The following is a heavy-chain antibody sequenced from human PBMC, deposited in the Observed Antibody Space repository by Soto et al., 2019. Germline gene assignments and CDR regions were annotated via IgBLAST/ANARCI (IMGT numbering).Heavy chain of an antibody. J-gene: IGHJ4*02. CDR2: INPGGGRT. CDR1: GYTFTRYY. Sequence: ASVKVSCKASGYTFTRYYLHWVRQAPGQGLEWMGIINPGGGRTDFAQKLQGRVTMTTDTSTSTAYMELRSLRSDDTAVYYCALNGDYLYYFDYWGQGTLVTVSS. CDR3: ALNGDYLYYFDY. D-gene: IGHD4-17*01. V-gene: IGHV1-46*01.